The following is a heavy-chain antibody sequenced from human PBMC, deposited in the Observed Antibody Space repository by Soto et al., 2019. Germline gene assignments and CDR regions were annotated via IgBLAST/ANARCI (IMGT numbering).Heavy chain of an antibody. CDR1: GFKFDDYA. V-gene: IGHV3-9*01. CDR3: VKDTYRNGWYYFDY. J-gene: IGHJ4*02. Sequence: EVELVESGGGSVQPGRSLRLTSAASGFKFDDYAMHWVRQRPGKGLEWVAGMRADINWVRDGIGYADSVRGRFTISRDNAKNALYLQMNSLRPEDTAFYYCVKDTYRNGWYYFDYWGQGSLVTVSS. CDR2: INWVRDGI. D-gene: IGHD6-19*01.